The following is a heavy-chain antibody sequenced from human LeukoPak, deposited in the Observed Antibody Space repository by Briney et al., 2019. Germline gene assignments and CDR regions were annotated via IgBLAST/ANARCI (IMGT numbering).Heavy chain of an antibody. D-gene: IGHD3-10*01. V-gene: IGHV6-1*01. CDR1: GDSVSSNSAA. CDR2: TYYRSKWYN. CDR3: ARVGVWGGSGSYYTDPPDYYYYYGMDV. Sequence: SQTLSLTCAISGDSVSSNSAAWNWIRQSPSRGLEWLGRTYYRSKWYNDYAVSVKSRITINPDTSKNQFSLQLNSVTPEDTAVYYCARVGVWGGSGSYYTDPPDYYYYYGMDVWGQGTTVTVSS. J-gene: IGHJ6*02.